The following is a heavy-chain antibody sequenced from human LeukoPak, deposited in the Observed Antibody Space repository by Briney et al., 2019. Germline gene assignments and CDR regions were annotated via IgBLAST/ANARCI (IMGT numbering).Heavy chain of an antibody. J-gene: IGHJ4*02. V-gene: IGHV3-30*09. Sequence: PGTSLTLSCAASGFIFSDFAMHWVRQAPGKGLEWVAVISYHGNNKYHADSVKGRFAISRDNARNTLYLRMNSLRPEDAAVYSCVREDYGEYYFDYWGQGTPVTVSS. CDR3: VREDYGEYYFDY. CDR2: ISYHGNNK. D-gene: IGHD4-17*01. CDR1: GFIFSDFA.